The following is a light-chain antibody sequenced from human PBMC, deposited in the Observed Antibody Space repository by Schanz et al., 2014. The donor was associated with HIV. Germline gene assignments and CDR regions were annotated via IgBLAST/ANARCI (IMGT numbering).Light chain of an antibody. Sequence: DIQMTQSPSTLSASVGDRVTITCRASQSISSWLAWYQQKPGKAPKLLIYKASSLESGVPSRFSGSGSGTEFTLTISSLQPDDSATYYCEQFDDVPRTFGPGTKVDI. CDR2: KAS. V-gene: IGKV1-5*03. J-gene: IGKJ3*01. CDR3: EQFDDVPRT. CDR1: QSISSW.